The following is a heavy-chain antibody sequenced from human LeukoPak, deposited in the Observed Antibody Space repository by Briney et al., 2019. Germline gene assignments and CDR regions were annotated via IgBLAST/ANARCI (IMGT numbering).Heavy chain of an antibody. CDR2: IWPSDSDI. V-gene: IGHV5-51*01. Sequence: GGSLRLSCKGSGYSFTSYWIGWVRQMPGKGLELMGSIWPSDSDIRYSPSFQGQVTISADKSINTAYLQWSSLKASDTAMYYCARIPKVDSSMSRYFDYWGQGILVTVST. CDR1: GYSFTSYW. D-gene: IGHD5-18*01. J-gene: IGHJ4*02. CDR3: ARIPKVDSSMSRYFDY.